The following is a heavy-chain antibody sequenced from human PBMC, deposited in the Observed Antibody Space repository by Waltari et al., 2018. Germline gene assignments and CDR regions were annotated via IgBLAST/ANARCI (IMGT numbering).Heavy chain of an antibody. CDR1: GFSFSDY. V-gene: IGHV3-11*01. D-gene: IGHD3-3*01. CDR2: MNIGGSAI. Sequence: QVQLVESGGGVVKPGGSLRLSCAASGFSFSDYMNWLRQAPGKGLGWCSYMNIGGSAIHYADSVKGRFTSSLDNAKNSVYLQMNRLSADDTAVYYCARAREHSSDFWNGYAYYFDQWGQGTLVTVSS. CDR3: ARAREHSSDFWNGYAYYFDQ. J-gene: IGHJ4*02.